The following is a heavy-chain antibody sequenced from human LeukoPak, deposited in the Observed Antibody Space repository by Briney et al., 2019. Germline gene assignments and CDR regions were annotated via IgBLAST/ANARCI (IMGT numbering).Heavy chain of an antibody. Sequence: SETLSLTCTVSGGSISSSSYYWGWIRQPPGKGLEWIGSIYYSGSTYYNPSLKSRFTISVHPSKNQFSLKLSSVTAADTAVYYCARLVRGPDAFDIWGQGTMVTVSS. D-gene: IGHD3-10*02. CDR2: IYYSGST. CDR3: ARLVRGPDAFDI. CDR1: GGSISSSSYY. V-gene: IGHV4-39*01. J-gene: IGHJ3*02.